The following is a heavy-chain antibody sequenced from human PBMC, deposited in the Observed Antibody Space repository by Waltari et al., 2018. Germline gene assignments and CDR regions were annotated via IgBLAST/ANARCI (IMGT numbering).Heavy chain of an antibody. J-gene: IGHJ4*02. CDR3: AKDHYYGSGSQYGSGYLFDY. CDR2: ISWNSGSI. D-gene: IGHD3-10*01. V-gene: IGHV3-9*01. CDR1: GFTFDDYA. Sequence: EVQLVESGGGLVQPGRSLRLSCAASGFTFDDYAMHWVRQAPGKGRAWVSGISWNSGSIGYADSVKGRFTISRDNAKNSLYLQMNSLRAEDTALYYCAKDHYYGSGSQYGSGYLFDYWGQGTLVTVSS.